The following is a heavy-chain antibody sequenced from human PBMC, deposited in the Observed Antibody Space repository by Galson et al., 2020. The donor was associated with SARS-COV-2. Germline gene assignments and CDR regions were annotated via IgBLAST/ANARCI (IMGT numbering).Heavy chain of an antibody. CDR3: MRAYDN. CDR2: INSEGGRT. J-gene: IGHJ4*02. CDR1: GFTFRTYW. Sequence: GESLKISCAASGFTFRTYWMHWVRQAPGKGLVWVARINSEGGRTIYADSVKGRFTISRDNAKNTLYLQMNSVRAEDTAVYYCMRAYDNWGQGTLVTVSS. V-gene: IGHV3-74*01.